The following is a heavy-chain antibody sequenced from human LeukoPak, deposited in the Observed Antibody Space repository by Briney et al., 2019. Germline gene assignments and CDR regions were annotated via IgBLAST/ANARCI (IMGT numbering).Heavy chain of an antibody. CDR3: ASLPRYCSGGSCDSDFDY. J-gene: IGHJ4*02. CDR1: GGSTSSYY. CDR2: IYYSGST. D-gene: IGHD2-15*01. Sequence: PSETLSLTCTVSGGSTSSYYWSCVRQPPGKGLEWIGYIYYSGSTNYNPSLKSRVTISVDTSKNQFSLKLSSVTAADTAVYYCASLPRYCSGGSCDSDFDYWRQGTLVTVSS. V-gene: IGHV4-59*01.